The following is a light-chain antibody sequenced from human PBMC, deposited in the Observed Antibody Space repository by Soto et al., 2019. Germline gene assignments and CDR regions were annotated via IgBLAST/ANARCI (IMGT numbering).Light chain of an antibody. Sequence: EIVLTQSPATLSLSPGERATLSCRASQSVSSYLAWYQQKPGQAPRLLIYDASNRATGIPARFSGSGSGTDFTLTISSLEPEDFAVYYCQQYRTYSFGQGSRVEIK. J-gene: IGKJ1*01. V-gene: IGKV3-11*01. CDR3: QQYRTYS. CDR1: QSVSSY. CDR2: DAS.